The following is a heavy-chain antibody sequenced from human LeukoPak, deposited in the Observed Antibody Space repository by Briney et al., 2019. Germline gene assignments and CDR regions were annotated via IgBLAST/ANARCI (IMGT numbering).Heavy chain of an antibody. D-gene: IGHD6-19*01. J-gene: IGHJ4*02. Sequence: GGSLRLSCAVSGFTFNSFWMSWVRQAPGKGLEWVANINQDGSEEYYVDSVEGRFTISRDNAKSSLYLQMNSLRAEDTAVYYCAKYKGSSGWYRGEPFDYWGQGTLVTVSS. V-gene: IGHV3-7*03. CDR1: GFTFNSFW. CDR3: AKYKGSSGWYRGEPFDY. CDR2: INQDGSEE.